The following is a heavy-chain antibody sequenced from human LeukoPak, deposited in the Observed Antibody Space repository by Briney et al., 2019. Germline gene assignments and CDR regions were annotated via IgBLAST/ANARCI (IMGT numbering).Heavy chain of an antibody. CDR2: ISSSSSTI. CDR1: GFTFSSYS. Sequence: PGGSLRLSCVSGFTFSSYSMNWVRQAPGKGLEWVSYISSSSSTIYYADSVKGRFTTSRDNAKNSLYLQMNSLRAEDTAVYYCARGRFGEYYYYGMDVWGQGTTVTVSS. D-gene: IGHD3-10*01. J-gene: IGHJ6*02. V-gene: IGHV3-48*04. CDR3: ARGRFGEYYYYGMDV.